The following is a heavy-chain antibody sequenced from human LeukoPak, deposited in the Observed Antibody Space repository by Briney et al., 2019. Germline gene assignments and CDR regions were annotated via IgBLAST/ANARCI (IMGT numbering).Heavy chain of an antibody. CDR2: INAGNGNT. Sequence: ASVKVSCKASGYSFSTYTMNWVRQAPGQRLEWMGWINAGNGNTKYSQKFQGRVTITRDTSASTAYMELSSLRSEDTAVYYCARGRYCSSTSCYKPTIPRFDPWGQGTLVTVSS. J-gene: IGHJ5*02. V-gene: IGHV1-3*01. CDR3: ARGRYCSSTSCYKPTIPRFDP. D-gene: IGHD2-2*02. CDR1: GYSFSTYT.